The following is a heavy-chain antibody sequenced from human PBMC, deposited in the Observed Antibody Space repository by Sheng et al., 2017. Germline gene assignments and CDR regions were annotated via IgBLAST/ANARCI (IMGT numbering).Heavy chain of an antibody. CDR1: GYNFIDYH. V-gene: IGHV1-2*02. Sequence: QVQLVQSGTEVKNLGASVKVSCKASGYNFIDYHMDWVRQAPGQGLEWLGWINPKSGDTKIAQKFQGRVTLTRDTSINTANIELNRLKSDDTAVYYCARERDAGSYY. CDR3: ARERDAGSYY. J-gene: IGHJ6*01. CDR2: INPKSGDT. D-gene: IGHD1-1*01.